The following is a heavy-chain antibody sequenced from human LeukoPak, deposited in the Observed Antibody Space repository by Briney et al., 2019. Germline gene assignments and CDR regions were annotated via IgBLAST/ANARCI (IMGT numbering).Heavy chain of an antibody. CDR3: ARVYSGYDTYNWFDP. CDR2: INPNSGST. V-gene: IGHV1-2*02. Sequence: EASVKVSCKASGYTFTGYYMHWVRQAPGQGLEWMGWINPNSGSTNYAQKFQGRVTMTRDTSISTAYMELSRLRSDDTAVYYCARVYSGYDTYNWFDPWGQGTLVTVSS. CDR1: GYTFTGYY. D-gene: IGHD5-12*01. J-gene: IGHJ5*02.